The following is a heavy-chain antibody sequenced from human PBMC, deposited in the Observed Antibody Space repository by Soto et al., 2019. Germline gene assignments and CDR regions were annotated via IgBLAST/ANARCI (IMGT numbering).Heavy chain of an antibody. CDR2: ISSTTNYI. V-gene: IGHV3-21*06. CDR1: VFTFTMYS. Sequence: WGSLRVSCATSVFTFTMYSMNWVRQAPGKGLEWVSSISSTTNYIYYGDSMKGRFTISRDNAKDSLYLEMNSLRAEDTSVYYCARESEDLTSNFDYWGQGTLVTVSS. J-gene: IGHJ4*02. CDR3: ARESEDLTSNFDY.